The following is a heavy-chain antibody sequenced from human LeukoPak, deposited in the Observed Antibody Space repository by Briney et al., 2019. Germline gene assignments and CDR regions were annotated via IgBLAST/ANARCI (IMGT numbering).Heavy chain of an antibody. J-gene: IGHJ3*01. Sequence: PGGSLRLSCAASGFTFSSYAMYWVRQAPGKGLEWVTIIWYDGSNKNYADSVKGRFTISRDNSKNTIYLQMNSLRVEDTAVYYCAREVGSGSYLAHAFDLWGQGTMVTVSS. CDR2: IWYDGSNK. CDR1: GFTFSSYA. CDR3: AREVGSGSYLAHAFDL. V-gene: IGHV3-33*01. D-gene: IGHD1-26*01.